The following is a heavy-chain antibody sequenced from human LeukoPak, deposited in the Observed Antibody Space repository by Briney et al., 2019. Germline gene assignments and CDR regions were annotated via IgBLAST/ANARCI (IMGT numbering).Heavy chain of an antibody. Sequence: PGGSLRLSCAASGFTFSDYYMSWIRQAPGKGLEWVSYISSSSSYTNYADSVKGRFTISRDNAKNSLYLQMNSLRAEDTAVYYCARVHSSSWPDAFDTWGQGTMVTVSS. V-gene: IGHV3-11*06. J-gene: IGHJ3*02. CDR3: ARVHSSSWPDAFDT. CDR2: ISSSSSYT. D-gene: IGHD6-13*01. CDR1: GFTFSDYY.